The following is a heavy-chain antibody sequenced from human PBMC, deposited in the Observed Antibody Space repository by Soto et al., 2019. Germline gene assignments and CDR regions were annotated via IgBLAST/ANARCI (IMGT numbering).Heavy chain of an antibody. J-gene: IGHJ4*02. CDR3: AKMGTPLTGLYYFDY. CDR2: IYHSGST. CDR1: GGSISSGGYS. Sequence: SETLSLTCAVSGGSISSGGYSWRWIRQPPGKGLEWIGYIYHSGSTYYNPSLKSRVTISVDRSKNQFSLKLSSVTAADTAVYYCAKMGTPLTGLYYFDYWGQGTLVTVSS. V-gene: IGHV4-30-2*01. D-gene: IGHD1-1*01.